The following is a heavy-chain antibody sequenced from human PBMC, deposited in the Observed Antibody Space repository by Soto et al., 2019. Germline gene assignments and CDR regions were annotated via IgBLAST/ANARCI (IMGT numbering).Heavy chain of an antibody. D-gene: IGHD3-22*01. CDR2: IYYSGTT. J-gene: IGHJ4*02. CDR1: GASISSGGYY. Sequence: QVQLQESGPGLVQPSQTLSLTCTVSGASISSGGYYWSWIRQHPGKGLEWIGYIYYSGTTYYNPSRKSRLTISLDTSRNQFSLELNAVSAADTAVYYCAGADSSGYTFAHWGQGTLVTVSS. V-gene: IGHV4-31*03. CDR3: AGADSSGYTFAH.